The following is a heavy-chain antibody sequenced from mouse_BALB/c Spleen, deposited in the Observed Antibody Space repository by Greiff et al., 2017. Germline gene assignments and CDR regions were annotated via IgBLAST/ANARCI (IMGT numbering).Heavy chain of an antibody. D-gene: IGHD1-1*01. CDR3: ARDPHYYGSSGYAMDY. CDR2: IWGDGST. Sequence: KQSGPGLVAPSQSLSITCTVSGFSLTGYGVNWVRQPPGKGLEWLGMIWGDGSTDYNSALKSRLSISKDNSKSQVFLKMNSLQTDDTARYYCARDPHYYGSSGYAMDYWGQGTSVTVSS. CDR1: GFSLTGYG. V-gene: IGHV2-6-7*01. J-gene: IGHJ4*01.